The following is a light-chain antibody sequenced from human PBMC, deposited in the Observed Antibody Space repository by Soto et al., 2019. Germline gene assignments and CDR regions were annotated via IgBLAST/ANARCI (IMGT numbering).Light chain of an antibody. J-gene: IGKJ1*01. Sequence: DIVMTQSPDSLAVSLGERATINCKSSQSLLYSSNNKNYLTWYQQKPGQPPKMIIYWASSRKSGVPDRFSGSGSGTDFTLTISSLQAEDVAVYYCQQYYSHPPTFGQGTKMEVK. CDR2: WAS. CDR3: QQYYSHPPT. V-gene: IGKV4-1*01. CDR1: QSLLYSSNNKNY.